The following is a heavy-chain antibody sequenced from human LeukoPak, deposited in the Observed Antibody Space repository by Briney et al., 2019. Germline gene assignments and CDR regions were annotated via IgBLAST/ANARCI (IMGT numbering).Heavy chain of an antibody. D-gene: IGHD2-8*01. J-gene: IGHJ6*02. CDR2: MSGDGIWK. CDR3: ARDQNVCTNGVCYRYYYYGMDV. Sequence: GGSLRLSCATSGFSFSSHWMHWVRQAPGKGLVWVSRMSGDGIWKGYADSVKGRFTISRDNAKNTLYLQMNSLRAEDTAVYYCARDQNVCTNGVCYRYYYYGMDVWGQGTTVTVSS. V-gene: IGHV3-74*01. CDR1: GFSFSSHW.